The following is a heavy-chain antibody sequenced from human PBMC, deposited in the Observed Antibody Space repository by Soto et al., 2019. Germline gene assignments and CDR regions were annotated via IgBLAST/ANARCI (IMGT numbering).Heavy chain of an antibody. CDR1: GFTFSSYS. Sequence: EVQLVESGGGLVQPGGSLRLSCAASGFTFSSYSMNWVRQAPGKGLEWVSYISSSGSTIYYADSVKGRFTISRDNAKNSLYLQMNSLRAEDTAVYYCARADGGNVRGDYWGQGTLVTVSS. J-gene: IGHJ4*02. CDR3: ARADGGNVRGDY. CDR2: ISSSGSTI. D-gene: IGHD3-16*01. V-gene: IGHV3-48*04.